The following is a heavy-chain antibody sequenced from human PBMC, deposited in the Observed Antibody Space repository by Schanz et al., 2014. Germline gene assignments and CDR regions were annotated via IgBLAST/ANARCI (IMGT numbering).Heavy chain of an antibody. J-gene: IGHJ6*02. Sequence: QVQLVQSGSEVKKPGASVKVSCKASGYTFTTYGISWVRQAPGQGLEWMGWISAYNGHTNYAQKFQGRVTMTTDTSTSTAYMELRSLRSDDTAVYYCARDRGHGLHLVLEWYYAMDVWGQGTTVAVSS. V-gene: IGHV1-18*01. D-gene: IGHD3-3*01. CDR1: GYTFTTYG. CDR3: ARDRGHGLHLVLEWYYAMDV. CDR2: ISAYNGHT.